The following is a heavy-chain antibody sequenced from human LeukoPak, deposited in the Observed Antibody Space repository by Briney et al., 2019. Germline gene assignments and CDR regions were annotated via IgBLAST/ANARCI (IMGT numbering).Heavy chain of an antibody. CDR1: GFTFSSYW. CDR2: TNSDGSST. J-gene: IGHJ4*02. D-gene: IGHD5-12*01. Sequence: GGSLRLSCAASGFTFSSYWMHWVRHAPGKGLMWVSRTNSDGSSTSYADSVKGRFTISRDNAKNTLYLQMNSLRAEDTAVFYCARVGQAGYVGYPLDYRGQGTLVTVSS. V-gene: IGHV3-74*01. CDR3: ARVGQAGYVGYPLDY.